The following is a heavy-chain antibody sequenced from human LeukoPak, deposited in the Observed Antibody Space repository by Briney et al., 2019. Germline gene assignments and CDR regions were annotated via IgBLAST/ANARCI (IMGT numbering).Heavy chain of an antibody. Sequence: GGSLRLSCAASGFTFSNYWMHWVRQAPGKGLEWVAFIRYDGSNKYYADSVKGRFTISRDNSKNTLYLQMNSLRAEDTAVYYCAKDLVSYNWKAGALTFDYWGQGTLVTVSS. CDR1: GFTFSNYW. J-gene: IGHJ4*02. D-gene: IGHD1-20*01. V-gene: IGHV3-30*02. CDR2: IRYDGSNK. CDR3: AKDLVSYNWKAGALTFDY.